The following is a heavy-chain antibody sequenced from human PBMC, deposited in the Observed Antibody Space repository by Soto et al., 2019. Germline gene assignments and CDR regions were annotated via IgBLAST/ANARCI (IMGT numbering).Heavy chain of an antibody. V-gene: IGHV3-30-3*01. CDR1: GFTFSTYA. CDR2: ISYDGSNK. CDR3: AIPDYGSGSYADY. J-gene: IGHJ4*02. D-gene: IGHD3-10*01. Sequence: QVQLVESGGGVVQPGRSLRLSCAASGFTFSTYAMHWVRQAPGKGLEWVAVISYDGSNKYYADSVKGRFTISRDNSKNTLYLRMNSLSAEDTAVYYCAIPDYGSGSYADYWGKGTLVTVSS.